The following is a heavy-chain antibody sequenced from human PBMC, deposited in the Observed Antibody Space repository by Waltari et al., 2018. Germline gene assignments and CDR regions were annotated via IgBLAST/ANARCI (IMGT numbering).Heavy chain of an antibody. CDR2: NNHSGSP. Sequence: QVQLQQWGAGLLKPSETLSLTCAVYGGSFSGYYWSWIRQPPGKGLEWIGENNHSGSPHYTPSLKSRVTISVDTSKNQFSLKLSSVTAADTAVYYCARTPIIAVATLYYYYGMDVWGQGTTVTVSS. D-gene: IGHD6-19*01. V-gene: IGHV4-34*01. CDR1: GGSFSGYY. CDR3: ARTPIIAVATLYYYYGMDV. J-gene: IGHJ6*02.